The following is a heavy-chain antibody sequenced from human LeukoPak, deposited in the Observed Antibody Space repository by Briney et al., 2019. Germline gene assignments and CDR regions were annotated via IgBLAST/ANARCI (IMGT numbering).Heavy chain of an antibody. V-gene: IGHV1-2*02. CDR1: GYTFSSYG. CDR2: INPNSGGT. Sequence: GASVKVPCKASGYTFSSYGITWVRQAPGQGLEWMGWINPNSGGTNYAQKFQGRVTMTRDTSISTAYMELSRLRSDDTAVYYCARDPRIVVVPAGRGMDVWGKGTTVTVSS. D-gene: IGHD2-2*01. CDR3: ARDPRIVVVPAGRGMDV. J-gene: IGHJ6*03.